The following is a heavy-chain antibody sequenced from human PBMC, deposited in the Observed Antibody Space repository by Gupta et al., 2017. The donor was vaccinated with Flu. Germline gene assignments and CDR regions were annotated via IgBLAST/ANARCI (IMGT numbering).Heavy chain of an antibody. D-gene: IGHD1-1*01. J-gene: IGHJ4*02. CDR3: ARTPLGERFPDY. V-gene: IGHV5-10-1*01. CDR2: IDPSDSYT. CDR1: GYSFTSYW. Sequence: EVQLVQSGAEVKKPGESLRISCTGSGYSFTSYWISWVRQTPGKGLEWMGRIDPSDSYTNYSPSFQGHVTISADKSISTAYLQWSSLKASDTAMYYCARTPLGERFPDYWGQGTLVTVSS.